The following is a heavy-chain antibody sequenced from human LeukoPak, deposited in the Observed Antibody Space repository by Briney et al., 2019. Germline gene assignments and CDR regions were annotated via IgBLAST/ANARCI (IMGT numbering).Heavy chain of an antibody. CDR2: INPNSGGT. CDR3: ARDLSCSGGSCYPNWFDP. J-gene: IGHJ5*02. V-gene: IGHV1-2*02. D-gene: IGHD2-15*01. Sequence: ASVKVSCKASGYTFTGYYMHWVRQAPGQGLEWMGWINPNSGGTNYAQKFQGRVTMTTDTSTSTAYMELRSLRSDDTAVYYCARDLSCSGGSCYPNWFDPWGQGTLVTVSS. CDR1: GYTFTGYY.